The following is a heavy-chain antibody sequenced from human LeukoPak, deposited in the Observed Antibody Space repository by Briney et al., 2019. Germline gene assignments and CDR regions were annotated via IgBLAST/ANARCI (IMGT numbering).Heavy chain of an antibody. CDR3: ARGVRYIVPGHYYMDV. J-gene: IGHJ6*03. V-gene: IGHV3-48*04. CDR2: ISSTGTTI. CDR1: GFTFSIYT. D-gene: IGHD3-10*02. Sequence: GGSLRLSCAASGFTFSIYTVNWVRQAPGKGLEWVSHISSTGTTIYYADSVKGRFAISRDNAKNSLYLQMNMLRAEDTAAYYCARGVRYIVPGHYYMDVWGKGTTITVSS.